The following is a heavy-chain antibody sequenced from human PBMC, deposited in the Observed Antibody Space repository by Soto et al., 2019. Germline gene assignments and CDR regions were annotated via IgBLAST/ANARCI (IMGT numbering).Heavy chain of an antibody. CDR1: CGSISSGGYY. D-gene: IGHD6-19*01. CDR3: ARRAVAGHNWFDP. CDR2: IYYSGST. J-gene: IGHJ5*02. Sequence: SETLSLTCTVSCGSISSGGYYWSWIRQHPGKGLEWIGDIYYSGSTYYNPSLKGGVTISVDSSKNQFSLKLSSVTAADTAVYYCARRAVAGHNWFDPWGQGTLVTVSS. V-gene: IGHV4-31*03.